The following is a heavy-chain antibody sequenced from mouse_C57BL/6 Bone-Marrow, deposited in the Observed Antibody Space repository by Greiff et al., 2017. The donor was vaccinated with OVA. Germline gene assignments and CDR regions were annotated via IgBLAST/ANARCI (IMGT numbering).Heavy chain of an antibody. CDR1: GFTFSDYG. J-gene: IGHJ4*01. D-gene: IGHD2-3*01. CDR2: ISSGSSTI. V-gene: IGHV5-17*01. CDR3: ARGGPVGVYDYYAMDY. Sequence: EVNVVESGGGLVKPGGSLKLSCAASGFTFSDYGMHWVRQAPEKGLEWVAYISSGSSTIYYADTVKGRFTISRDNAKNTLFLQMTSLRSEDTAMYYCARGGPVGVYDYYAMDYWGQGTSVTVSS.